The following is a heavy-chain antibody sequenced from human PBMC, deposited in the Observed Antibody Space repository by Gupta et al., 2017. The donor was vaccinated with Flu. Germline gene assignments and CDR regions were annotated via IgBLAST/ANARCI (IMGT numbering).Heavy chain of an antibody. V-gene: IGHV4-61*03. Sequence: WIRQPPGKGLEWIGYIYYTGSSSFNPSLKSRVSMSVDTAKNHFSLRLTSVTAADTAVYYCARDRVAPYGMDVWGQGTTVTVSS. CDR2: IYYTGSS. D-gene: IGHD5-12*01. J-gene: IGHJ6*02. CDR3: ARDRVAPYGMDV.